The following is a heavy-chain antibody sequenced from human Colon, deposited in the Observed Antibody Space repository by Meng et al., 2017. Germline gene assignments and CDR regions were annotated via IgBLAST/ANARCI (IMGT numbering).Heavy chain of an antibody. CDR3: ARVNGDFDEAWFDP. Sequence: QGRLRGSGPGRVRPSETLSLTCTVSGGSVSSGDYYWSWIRQPPGKGLEWLGYVYYTGNTNYNPSLKNQVTISLDTSNNQFSLKLTSMTAADAAIYYCARVNGDFDEAWFDPWGQGTLVTVSS. D-gene: IGHD2-21*02. CDR2: VYYTGNT. CDR1: GGSVSSGDYY. V-gene: IGHV4-61*08. J-gene: IGHJ5*02.